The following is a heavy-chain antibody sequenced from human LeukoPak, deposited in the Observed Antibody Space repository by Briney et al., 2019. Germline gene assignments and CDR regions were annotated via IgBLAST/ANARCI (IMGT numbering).Heavy chain of an antibody. D-gene: IGHD3-22*01. CDR1: GGSISSYY. CDR3: ARGYYYDSSGSRGNYYYYMDV. V-gene: IGHV4-59*01. Sequence: SETLSLTCTVSGGSISSYYWSWIRQPPGKGLEWIGYIYYSGSTNYNPSLKSRVTISVDTSKNQFSLKLSSVTAADTAVYYCARGYYYDSSGSRGNYYYYMDVWGKGTTVTVSS. CDR2: IYYSGST. J-gene: IGHJ6*03.